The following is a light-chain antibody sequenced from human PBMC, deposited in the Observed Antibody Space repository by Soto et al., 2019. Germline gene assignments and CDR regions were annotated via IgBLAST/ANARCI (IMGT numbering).Light chain of an antibody. CDR3: LQYGSSPWT. CDR1: QSVSSSY. Sequence: EIVLTQSPGTLSLSPGERATLSCRASQSVSSSYLAWYQQKPGQAPRLLIYGASSRATGIPDRFSVSGSGTDFTLTISRLEPEDFAVYYCLQYGSSPWTVGQGTKVEIK. CDR2: GAS. J-gene: IGKJ1*01. V-gene: IGKV3-20*01.